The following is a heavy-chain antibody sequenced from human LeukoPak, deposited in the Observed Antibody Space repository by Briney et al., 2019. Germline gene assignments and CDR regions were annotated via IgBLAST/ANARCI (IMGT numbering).Heavy chain of an antibody. CDR3: AKDTFDSSGYYRLAAFDI. V-gene: IGHV3-43*02. CDR1: GFTFDGYA. Sequence: GGSLRLSCAASGFTFDGYAMHWVRQAPGKGLEWVSLISGDGGSTYYADSVKGRFTISRDNSKNSLYLQMNSLRTEDTALYYCAKDTFDSSGYYRLAAFDIWGQGTMVTVSS. D-gene: IGHD3-22*01. J-gene: IGHJ3*02. CDR2: ISGDGGST.